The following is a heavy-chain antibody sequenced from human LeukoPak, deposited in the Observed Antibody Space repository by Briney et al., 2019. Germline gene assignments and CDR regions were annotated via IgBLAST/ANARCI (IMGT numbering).Heavy chain of an antibody. J-gene: IGHJ4*02. CDR3: ATTGGYSYGRGGDY. V-gene: IGHV3-30*02. D-gene: IGHD5-18*01. Sequence: GGSLRLSCAASGFTFSSYGMHWVRQAPGKGLEWVAFIRYDGSNKYYADSVKGRFTISRDNSKNTLYLQMNSLRAEDTAVYYCATTGGYSYGRGGDYWGQGTLVTVSS. CDR1: GFTFSSYG. CDR2: IRYDGSNK.